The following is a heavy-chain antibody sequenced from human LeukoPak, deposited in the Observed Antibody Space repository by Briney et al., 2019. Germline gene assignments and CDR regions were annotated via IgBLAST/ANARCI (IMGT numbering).Heavy chain of an antibody. D-gene: IGHD6-19*01. V-gene: IGHV3-21*01. CDR1: GFSFSSYS. CDR3: AVIAVAGGFDY. J-gene: IGHJ4*02. Sequence: GGSLRLSCAASGFSFSSYSMNWVRQAPGKGLEWVSSISGSSTHILYADSVKGRFTISRDDARNSLYLQMNSLRAEDTAVYYCAVIAVAGGFDYWGQGTLVTVSS. CDR2: ISGSSTHI.